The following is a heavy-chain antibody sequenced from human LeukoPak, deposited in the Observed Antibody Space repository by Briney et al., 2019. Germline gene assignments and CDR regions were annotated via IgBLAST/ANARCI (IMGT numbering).Heavy chain of an antibody. Sequence: SETLSLTCTVSGVSMSAYRWSWVRQSPEKELDWIGCINTKGETSYNPSLKSRVTTSVDTSKSQFSLRLTSVTAADTAVYYCATSNDAKIAPFDHWGQGAPVTVSS. CDR3: ATSNDAKIAPFDH. D-gene: IGHD2-21*01. V-gene: IGHV4-4*09. J-gene: IGHJ4*02. CDR1: GVSMSAYR. CDR2: INTKGET.